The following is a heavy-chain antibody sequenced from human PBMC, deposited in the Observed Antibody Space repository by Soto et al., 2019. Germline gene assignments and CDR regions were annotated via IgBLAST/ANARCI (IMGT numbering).Heavy chain of an antibody. V-gene: IGHV4-38-2*01. D-gene: IGHD3-22*01. CDR3: ARLGFYYDSSAYDY. CDR2: IYHSGNT. CDR1: GYSITRGYY. Sequence: PSETLSLTCAVSGYSITRGYYWGWIRQPPGKGLEWIGSIYHSGNTYYNPSLKSRVTLSVDTSKNHFSLNLSSVTAADTAVYYCARLGFYYDSSAYDYWGQGTLVTVSS. J-gene: IGHJ4*02.